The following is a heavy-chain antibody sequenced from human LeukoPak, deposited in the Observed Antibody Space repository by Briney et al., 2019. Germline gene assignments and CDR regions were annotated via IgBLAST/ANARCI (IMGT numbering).Heavy chain of an antibody. CDR3: ARDKSCGGDCYSEYFQH. CDR2: IKRDGSDN. V-gene: IGHV3-7*01. CDR1: GFTFSNYW. Sequence: PGGSLRLSCAASGFTFSNYWMSWVRQAPGKGLEWVANIKRDGSDNYYVGSVEGRFTISRDNAKNSLYLQMNSLRAEDTAVYYCARDKSCGGDCYSEYFQHWGQGTPVTVSS. D-gene: IGHD2-21*01. J-gene: IGHJ1*01.